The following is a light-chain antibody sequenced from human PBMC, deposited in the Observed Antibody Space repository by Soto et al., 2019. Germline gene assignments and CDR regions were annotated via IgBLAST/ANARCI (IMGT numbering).Light chain of an antibody. V-gene: IGKV1-39*01. CDR3: QQSFSPPNT. J-gene: IGKJ2*01. CDR2: VAS. CDR1: QSISNS. Sequence: DIQMTQSLSSLSASVGDTVTITCRASQSISNSLSWYQQKPGKAPKFLIYVASTLQRGVPSRFSGSESGTDFTLTISSLQPEYVATYYCQQSFSPPNTCGQGTKLEIK.